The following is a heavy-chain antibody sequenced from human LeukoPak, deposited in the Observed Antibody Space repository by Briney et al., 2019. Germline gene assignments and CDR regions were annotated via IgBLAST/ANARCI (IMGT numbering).Heavy chain of an antibody. Sequence: GGSLRPSCTVSGFTVSSHSMSWVRQAPGKGLEWVSFIYSDNTHYSDSVKGRFTISRDNSKNTLYLQMNSLRAEDTAVYYCARRAGAYSHPYDYWGQGTLVTVSS. CDR1: GFTVSSHS. J-gene: IGHJ4*02. D-gene: IGHD4/OR15-4a*01. CDR3: ARRAGAYSHPYDY. CDR2: IYSDNT. V-gene: IGHV3-53*01.